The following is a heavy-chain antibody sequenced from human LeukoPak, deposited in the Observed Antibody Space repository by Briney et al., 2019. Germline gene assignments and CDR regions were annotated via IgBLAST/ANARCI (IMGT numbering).Heavy chain of an antibody. D-gene: IGHD2-15*01. V-gene: IGHV3-11*05. J-gene: IGHJ4*02. CDR3: ARVSCSGGACHDH. CDR2: ISSSTTYT. CDR1: GFTFSDHY. Sequence: PGGSLRLSCAASGFTFSDHYMSWIRQAPGKGLEWVSYISSSTTYTNYADSVKGRFTISRDNAKNSLYLQMNSLGAEDTAMYYCARVSCSGGACHDHWGQGTLVTVSS.